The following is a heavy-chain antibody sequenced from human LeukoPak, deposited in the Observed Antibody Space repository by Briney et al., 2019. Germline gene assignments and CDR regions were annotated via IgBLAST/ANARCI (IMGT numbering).Heavy chain of an antibody. J-gene: IGHJ6*02. CDR2: ISYDGSNK. CDR1: GFTFSSYA. CDR3: AKVLPHDYGDFGCMDA. D-gene: IGHD4-17*01. V-gene: IGHV3-30-3*01. Sequence: HPGRYLRLSCAASGFTFSSYAMHWVRQAPGKGLEWVAVISYDGSNKYYADSVKGRFTISRDNSKNTLYLQMNSLRAEDTAVYYCAKVLPHDYGDFGCMDAWGQGTTVTVSS.